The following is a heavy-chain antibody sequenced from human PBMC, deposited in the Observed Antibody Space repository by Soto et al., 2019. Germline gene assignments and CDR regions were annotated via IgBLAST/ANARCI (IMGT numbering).Heavy chain of an antibody. CDR2: ISGSGGST. V-gene: IGHV3-23*01. CDR1: GFTLTSYA. D-gene: IGHD3-9*01. CDR3: AIRWRDILTGYYTY. J-gene: IGHJ4*01. Sequence: GGSLRLCCAASGFTLTSYAMSWARQAPGKGLEWVSVISGSGGSTYYADSVEGRFTISRDNSENTLYLQMNSLRAEDTAVYYCAIRWRDILTGYYTYWGHGTLVTVSS.